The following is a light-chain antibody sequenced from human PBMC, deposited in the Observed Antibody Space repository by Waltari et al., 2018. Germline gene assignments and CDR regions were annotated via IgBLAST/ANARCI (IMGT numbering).Light chain of an antibody. Sequence: QTALTQPASVSGSLGPSIPIPCPGTSSDIGGYNYVSWYQQHPGKAPKLMIYDVSNRPSGVSHRFSGSKSGDTASLTISGLQAEDEADYYCSSYSSISALDVFGTGTKVTVL. CDR1: SSDIGGYNY. CDR2: DVS. J-gene: IGLJ1*01. CDR3: SSYSSISALDV. V-gene: IGLV2-14*03.